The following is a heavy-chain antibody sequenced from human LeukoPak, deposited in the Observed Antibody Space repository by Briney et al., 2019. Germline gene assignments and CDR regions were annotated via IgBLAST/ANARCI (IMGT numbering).Heavy chain of an antibody. CDR2: MNPNSGNT. CDR3: ARAAYCGGDCYDFDY. V-gene: IGHV1-8*03. Sequence: GASVKVSCKASGYTFTSYDINWVRQATGQGLEWMGWMNPNSGNTGYAQKFRGRVTITRNTSISTAYMELSSLRSEDTAVYYCARAAYCGGDCYDFDYWGQGTLVTVSS. CDR1: GYTFTSYD. J-gene: IGHJ4*02. D-gene: IGHD2-21*02.